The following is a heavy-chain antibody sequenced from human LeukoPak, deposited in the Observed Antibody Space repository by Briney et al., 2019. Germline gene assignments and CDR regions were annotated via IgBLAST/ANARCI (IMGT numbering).Heavy chain of an antibody. CDR1: GFTFSSYG. CDR3: AKKKNWGLYAFDI. J-gene: IGHJ3*02. V-gene: IGHV3-30*02. D-gene: IGHD7-27*01. CDR2: IRYDGSNK. Sequence: PGGSLRLSCAASGFTFSSYGMHWVRQAPGKGLEWVAFIRYDGSNKYYADSVKGRFTISRDNSKNTLYLQMNSLRAEDTAVYYCAKKKNWGLYAFDIWGQGTMVTVSS.